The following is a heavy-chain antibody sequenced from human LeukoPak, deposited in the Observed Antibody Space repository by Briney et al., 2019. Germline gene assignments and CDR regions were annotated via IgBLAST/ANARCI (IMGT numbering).Heavy chain of an antibody. Sequence: GGSLRLSCAASGFTFSDHYMDWVRQAPGKGLEWVGRTRNKANSNTTEYAASVKGRFTISRDDSKNSLYLQMNSLKTEDTAVYYCARSGLTGTTGDFDYWGQGTLVTVSS. V-gene: IGHV3-72*01. CDR2: TRNKANSNTT. J-gene: IGHJ4*02. D-gene: IGHD1-7*01. CDR1: GFTFSDHY. CDR3: ARSGLTGTTGDFDY.